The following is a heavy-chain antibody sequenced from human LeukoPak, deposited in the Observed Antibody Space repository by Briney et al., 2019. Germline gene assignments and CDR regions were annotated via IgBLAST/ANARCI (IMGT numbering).Heavy chain of an antibody. J-gene: IGHJ5*02. CDR1: GGSISSGGYY. D-gene: IGHD3-10*01. CDR3: AREQALGRYYGSGFDP. Sequence: PSQTLSLTCTVSGGSISSGGYYWSWIRQHPGKGLEWIGYIYYSGSTYYNPSLKSRVTISVDTSKNQFSLKLSSVTAADTAVYYCAREQALGRYYGSGFDPWGQGTLVTVSS. V-gene: IGHV4-31*03. CDR2: IYYSGST.